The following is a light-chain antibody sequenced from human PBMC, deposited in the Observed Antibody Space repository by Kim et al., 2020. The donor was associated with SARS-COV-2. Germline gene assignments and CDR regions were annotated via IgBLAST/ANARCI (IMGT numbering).Light chain of an antibody. V-gene: IGKV1-33*01. Sequence: DIQMTQSPSSLSASVGDRITITCQASDDIGNYLNWYQQRLGKAPKLLVYDASNLEAGVPSRFSGSGSGTDFSLTISGLQPEDFATYYCQNYSTLLSVTFGGGTKV. CDR3: QNYSTLLSVT. CDR2: DAS. CDR1: DDIGNY. J-gene: IGKJ4*01.